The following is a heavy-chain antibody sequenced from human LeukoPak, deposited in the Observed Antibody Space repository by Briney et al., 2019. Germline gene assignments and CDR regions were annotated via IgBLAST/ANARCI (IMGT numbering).Heavy chain of an antibody. Sequence: SETLSLTCTVSGGSISSYYWSWIRQPPGKGLEWIGYIYYSGSTNYNPSLKSRVTISVDTSKNQFSLKLSSVSAADTAVYYCARRPYYDDASDIWGQGTMVTVSS. V-gene: IGHV4-59*08. D-gene: IGHD3-22*01. CDR2: IYYSGST. CDR3: ARRPYYDDASDI. CDR1: GGSISSYY. J-gene: IGHJ3*02.